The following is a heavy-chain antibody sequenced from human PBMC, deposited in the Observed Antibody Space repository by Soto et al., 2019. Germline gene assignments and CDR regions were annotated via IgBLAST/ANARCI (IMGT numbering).Heavy chain of an antibody. V-gene: IGHV1-46*01. J-gene: IGHJ4*02. CDR1: GYTFTSYY. D-gene: IGHD3-16*01. Sequence: QVQLVQSGAEVKKPGASVKVSCKASGYTFTSYYMHWVRQAPGQGLEWMGIINPSGGSTSYAQKFQGIVTMTRDTSTSTVYMGLSSLRCEDTAVYYCASWGSEDGYNHDYWGQGTLVTVSS. CDR2: INPSGGST. CDR3: ASWGSEDGYNHDY.